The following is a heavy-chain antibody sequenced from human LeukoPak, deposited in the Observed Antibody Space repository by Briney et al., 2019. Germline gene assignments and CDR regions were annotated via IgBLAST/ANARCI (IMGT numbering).Heavy chain of an antibody. V-gene: IGHV4-59*08. D-gene: IGHD2-21*02. Sequence: SETLSLTCTVSGGSISSYYWSWIRQPPGKGLEWIGYIYYTGSTNYNPSLKSRVTISVDTSKSQFSLKLSSVTAADTAVYYCASVAYCGGDCYAFDIWGQGTMVTVSS. CDR2: IYYTGST. J-gene: IGHJ3*02. CDR1: GGSISSYY. CDR3: ASVAYCGGDCYAFDI.